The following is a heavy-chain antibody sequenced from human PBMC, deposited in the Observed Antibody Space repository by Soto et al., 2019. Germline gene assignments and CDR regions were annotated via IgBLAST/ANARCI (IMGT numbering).Heavy chain of an antibody. D-gene: IGHD3-10*01. CDR3: ARDLRDGYGSGSYYDYYGMDV. CDR2: IYYSGST. V-gene: IGHV4-30-4*08. CDR1: GDSISSGDHY. J-gene: IGHJ6*02. Sequence: SSATLSITCTVSGDSISSGDHYWTWIRQHPGKGLEWIWYIYYSGSTYYNPSLKSRVTISVDTSKNQFSLKLSSVTAADTAVYYCARDLRDGYGSGSYYDYYGMDVWGQGTTVTVSS.